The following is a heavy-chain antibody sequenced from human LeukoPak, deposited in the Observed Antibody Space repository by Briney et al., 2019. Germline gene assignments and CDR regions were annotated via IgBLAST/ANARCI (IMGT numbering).Heavy chain of an antibody. CDR2: INPSGGST. D-gene: IGHD3-16*01. CDR3: ARDQAATIGGSFDY. V-gene: IGHV1-46*01. J-gene: IGHJ4*02. CDR1: GTYTLIELS. Sequence: ASVKVSCKVSGTYTLIELSMHWVRQAPGKGLEWMGIINPSGGSTSYAQKFQGRVTMTRDTSTSTVYMELSSLRSEDTAVYYCARDQAATIGGSFDYWGQGTLVTVSS.